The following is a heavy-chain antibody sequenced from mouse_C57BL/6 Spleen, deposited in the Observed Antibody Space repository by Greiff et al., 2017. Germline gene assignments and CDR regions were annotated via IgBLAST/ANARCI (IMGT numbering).Heavy chain of an antibody. CDR2: IRNKANGYTT. J-gene: IGHJ2*01. Sequence: EVKLMESGGGLVQPGGFTFTDYYMSWVRQPPGKALEWLGFIRNKANGYTTEYSASVKGRFTISRDNSQSILYLQMNALRAEDSATYYCARYNYGSSLFDYWGQGTTLTVSS. CDR1: FTFTDYY. V-gene: IGHV7-3*01. D-gene: IGHD1-1*01. CDR3: ARYNYGSSLFDY.